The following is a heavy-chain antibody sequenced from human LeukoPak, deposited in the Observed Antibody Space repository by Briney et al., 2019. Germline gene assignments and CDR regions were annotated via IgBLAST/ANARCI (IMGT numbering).Heavy chain of an antibody. CDR3: ATDPSVGATAPLDY. Sequence: GGSLRLSCAASGFTFSSYSMNWVRQAPGKGLEWVSYISSSSSTIYYADSVKGRFTISRDNAKNSLYLQMNSLRAEDTAMYYCATDPSVGATAPLDYWGQGTLVTVSS. CDR1: GFTFSSYS. CDR2: ISSSSSTI. D-gene: IGHD1-26*01. J-gene: IGHJ4*02. V-gene: IGHV3-48*01.